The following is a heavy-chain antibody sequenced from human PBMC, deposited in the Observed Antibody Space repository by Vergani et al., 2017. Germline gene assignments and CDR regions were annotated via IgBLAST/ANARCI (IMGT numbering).Heavy chain of an antibody. J-gene: IGHJ4*02. CDR1: GFTFSSYG. D-gene: IGHD5-12*01. CDR2: ISYDGSNK. Sequence: QVQLVESGGGVVQPGRSLRLSCAASGFTFSSYGMHWVRQAPGKGREWVAVISYDGSNKYYADSVKGRFTISRDNSKNTLYLQMNSLRAEDTAVYYCAKDILVATRDWGQGTLVTVSS. V-gene: IGHV3-30*18. CDR3: AKDILVATRD.